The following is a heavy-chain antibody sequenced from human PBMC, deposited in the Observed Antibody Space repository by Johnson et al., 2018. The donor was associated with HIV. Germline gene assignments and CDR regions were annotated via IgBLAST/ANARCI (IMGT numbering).Heavy chain of an antibody. CDR3: AKGGITMAPDVFDF. CDR2: ISYDGSNK. Sequence: QVQLVESGGGVVQPGRSLRLSCAASGFTFSSYAMHWVRQAPGKGLEWVAVISYDGSNKYYADSVKGRFTISRDNSKNTLYLQMNSLRAEDTAVYYCAKGGITMAPDVFDFRGQGTMVTVSS. J-gene: IGHJ3*01. D-gene: IGHD3-10*01. V-gene: IGHV3-30*04. CDR1: GFTFSSYA.